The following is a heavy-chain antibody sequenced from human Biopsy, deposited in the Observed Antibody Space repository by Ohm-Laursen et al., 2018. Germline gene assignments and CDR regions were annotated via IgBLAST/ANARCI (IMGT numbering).Heavy chain of an antibody. D-gene: IGHD3-22*01. J-gene: IGHJ5*02. CDR1: GYTFTGYH. Sequence: GASVKVSCKASGYTFTGYHVHWVRQAPGQGLEWMGWINAKTGDTNYAQKFQGRVTMTRDTSINTAYVDLSSLRSDDTAVYYCTRGGYYYDSLACYYWFDPWGQGTLVTVSS. CDR3: TRGGYYYDSLACYYWFDP. CDR2: INAKTGDT. V-gene: IGHV1-2*02.